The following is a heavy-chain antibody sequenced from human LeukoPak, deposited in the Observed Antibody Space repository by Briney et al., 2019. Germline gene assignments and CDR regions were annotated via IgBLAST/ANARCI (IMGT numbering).Heavy chain of an antibody. CDR2: ITGDGITT. Sequence: GGSLRLSCAASGFTFTTNAMTWVRQAPGKGLECVSAITGDGITTYYADSVKGRFTISRDNSKNTLYLQMNSLRAEDTAVYYCAKLLYYYDSSQPYWGQGTLVTVSS. CDR3: AKLLYYYDSSQPY. V-gene: IGHV3-23*01. D-gene: IGHD3-22*01. CDR1: GFTFTTNA. J-gene: IGHJ4*02.